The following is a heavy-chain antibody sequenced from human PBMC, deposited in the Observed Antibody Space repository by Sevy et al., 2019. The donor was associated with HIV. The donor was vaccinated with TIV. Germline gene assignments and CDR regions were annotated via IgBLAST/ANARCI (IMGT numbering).Heavy chain of an antibody. CDR3: ATTKDYYESSGSPFDY. CDR1: GKTLSQLS. J-gene: IGHJ4*02. Sequence: ASVKVSCKVSGKTLSQLSMHWVRQAPGKGLEWLGTFDPEDGETRYAQKLQGRVTMTEDTSTDTAYMELRSLRSEDTALYYCATTKDYYESSGSPFDYWGQGTLVTDSS. D-gene: IGHD3-22*01. V-gene: IGHV1-24*01. CDR2: FDPEDGET.